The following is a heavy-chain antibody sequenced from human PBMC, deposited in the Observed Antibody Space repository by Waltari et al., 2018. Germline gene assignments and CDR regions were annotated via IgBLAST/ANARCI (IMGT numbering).Heavy chain of an antibody. CDR2: IDPGDSDT. CDR1: GYSFTSYW. J-gene: IGHJ4*02. D-gene: IGHD2-15*01. V-gene: IGHV5-51*01. Sequence: EVQLVQSGAEVKKPGESLKISCKGSGYSFTSYWIGWVRQMPGKGLEWMGIIDPGDSDTRYSPSFQGQVTISADKSISTAYLQWSSLKASDTAMYYCARQEGWIISGGYPFDYWGQGTLVTVSS. CDR3: ARQEGWIISGGYPFDY.